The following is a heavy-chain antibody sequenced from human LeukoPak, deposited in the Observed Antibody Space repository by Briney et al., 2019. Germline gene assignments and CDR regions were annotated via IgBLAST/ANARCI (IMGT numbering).Heavy chain of an antibody. V-gene: IGHV3-73*01. D-gene: IGHD6-13*01. CDR2: IRSKANSYAT. J-gene: IGHJ4*02. CDR3: ASAYSSSWKYYFDY. CDR1: GFTFSSYG. Sequence: PGRSLRLSCAASGFTFSSYGMHWVRQAPGKGLEWVGRIRSKANSYATAYAASVKGRFTISRDDSKNTAYLQMNSLKTEDTAVYYCASAYSSSWKYYFDYWGQGTLVTVSS.